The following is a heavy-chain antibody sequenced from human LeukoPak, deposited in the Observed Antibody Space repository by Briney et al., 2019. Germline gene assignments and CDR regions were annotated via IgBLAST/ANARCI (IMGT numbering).Heavy chain of an antibody. CDR1: GGSISSYY. V-gene: IGHV4-4*07. Sequence: PSETLSLTCTVSGGSISSYYWSWIRQPAGKGLEWIGRIYTSGGTTYHPSLKSRVTMSVATSKNQFSRKLSSVTAADTAVYYCARDFPLQLLLQNAFDICGQRRMVTVSS. D-gene: IGHD2-2*01. CDR3: ARDFPLQLLLQNAFDI. CDR2: IYTSGGT. J-gene: IGHJ3*02.